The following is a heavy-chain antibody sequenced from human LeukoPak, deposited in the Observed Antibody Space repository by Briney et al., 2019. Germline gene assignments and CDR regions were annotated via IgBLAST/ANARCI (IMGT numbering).Heavy chain of an antibody. CDR1: GGSIIGYY. CDR2: IHGGGYT. J-gene: IGHJ5*02. Sequence: SETLSLTCTVSGGSIIGYYWAWIRQPPGQGLEWIAYIHGGGYTNYNPSLRSRVTISVDTSKKQFSLTVNSVTAADTALYYCAQRQGPMSGAYDWLAPWGQGILVTVSA. D-gene: IGHD1-1*01. V-gene: IGHV4-4*09. CDR3: AQRQGPMSGAYDWLAP.